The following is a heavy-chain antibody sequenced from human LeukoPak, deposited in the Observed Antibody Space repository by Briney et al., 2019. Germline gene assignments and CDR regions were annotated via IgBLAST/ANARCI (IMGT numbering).Heavy chain of an antibody. Sequence: GGFLRLSCAASGFTFSSYAMHWVRQAPGKGLEWVAVISYDGSNKYYADSVKGRFTISRDNSKNTLYLQMNSLRAEDTAVYYCARDSYNLLITMNAFDIWGQGTMVTVSS. CDR3: ARDSYNLLITMNAFDI. V-gene: IGHV3-30-3*01. D-gene: IGHD3-22*01. CDR2: ISYDGSNK. J-gene: IGHJ3*02. CDR1: GFTFSSYA.